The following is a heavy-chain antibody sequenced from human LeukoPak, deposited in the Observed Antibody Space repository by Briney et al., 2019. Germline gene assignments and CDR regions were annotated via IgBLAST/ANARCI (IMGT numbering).Heavy chain of an antibody. D-gene: IGHD2-8*01. CDR2: NTPNSADT. Sequence: ASVKVSCNASGYRFTDQFINWVRQAPGRGLEMMGSNTPNSADTNDEQTLQGRVTTTRGTSISAACMGPPTLASDATAVYYGPRGVLLIDYWEEGTLVTVPS. J-gene: IGHJ4*02. CDR3: PRGVLLIDY. V-gene: IGHV1-2*02. CDR1: GYRFTDQF.